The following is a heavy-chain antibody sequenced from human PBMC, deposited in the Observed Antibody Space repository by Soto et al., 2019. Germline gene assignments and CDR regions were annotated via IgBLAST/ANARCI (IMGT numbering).Heavy chain of an antibody. CDR1: GGTFSSYT. CDR2: IIPILGIA. Sequence: QVQLVQSGAEVKKPGSSVKVSCKASGGTFSSYTISWVRQAPGQGLEWMGRIIPILGIANYAQKFQGRVTITADKSTSTAYMELSSLRSADTAVYYGASLSDVVVANLQSPWGQGTLVTVSS. J-gene: IGHJ5*02. D-gene: IGHD2-15*01. V-gene: IGHV1-69*02. CDR3: ASLSDVVVANLQSP.